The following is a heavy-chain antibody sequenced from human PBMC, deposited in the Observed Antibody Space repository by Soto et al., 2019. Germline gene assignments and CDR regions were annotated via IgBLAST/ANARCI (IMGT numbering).Heavy chain of an antibody. Sequence: QVQLVQSGAEVKKPGSSLKVSCKASGGTFSRYAISWVRQAPGQGLEWMGGIIPMFGTANYAQKFQGRVTITADESTSTAYMELSSLRSEDTAVYYCAREMITFGEGFDLWGRGTLVTVSS. J-gene: IGHJ2*01. CDR1: GGTFSRYA. CDR3: AREMITFGEGFDL. D-gene: IGHD3-16*01. V-gene: IGHV1-69*12. CDR2: IIPMFGTA.